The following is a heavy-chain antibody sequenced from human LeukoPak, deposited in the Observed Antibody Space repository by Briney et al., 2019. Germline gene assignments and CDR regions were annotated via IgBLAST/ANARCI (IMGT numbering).Heavy chain of an antibody. V-gene: IGHV4-34*01. CDR2: INHSGST. CDR3: ASKRLGYCSSTSCYPFDY. Sequence: SETLSLTCAVYGGSFSGYYWSWIRQPPGKGLEWIGGINHSGSTNYNPSLKSRVTISVDTSKNQFSLKLSSVTAADTAVYYCASKRLGYCSSTSCYPFDYWGQGTLVTVSS. J-gene: IGHJ4*02. D-gene: IGHD2-2*01. CDR1: GGSFSGYY.